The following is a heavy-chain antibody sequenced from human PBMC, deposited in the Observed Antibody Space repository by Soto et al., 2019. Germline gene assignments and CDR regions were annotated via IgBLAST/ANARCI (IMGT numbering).Heavy chain of an antibody. J-gene: IGHJ1*01. V-gene: IGHV1-2*02. CDR1: GYTFTGYY. CDR2: INPNSGGT. D-gene: IGHD2-8*01. CDR3: ATYCTNGVCPGAEYFQH. Sequence: QVQLVQSGAEVKKPGASVKVSCKASGYTFTGYYMHWVRQAPGQGLEWMGWINPNSGGTNYAQKFQGSVTMTRDTSISTAHMELSRLRSDDTAVYYCATYCTNGVCPGAEYFQHWGQGTLVTVSS.